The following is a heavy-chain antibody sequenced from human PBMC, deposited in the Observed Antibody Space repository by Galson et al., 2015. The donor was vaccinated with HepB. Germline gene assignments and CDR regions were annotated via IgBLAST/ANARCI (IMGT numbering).Heavy chain of an antibody. Sequence: SVKVSCKASGYTFSSYSITWVRQAPGQRPEWMGKISAYNGYTNYAQKFQGRVTMTTDASTSTAYMEVRSLRSDDTAVYYCARGGYVVMVGATENNWFDPWGQGTLVTVFS. CDR3: ARGGYVVMVGATENNWFDP. V-gene: IGHV1-18*01. CDR1: GYTFSSYS. J-gene: IGHJ5*02. CDR2: ISAYNGYT. D-gene: IGHD2-15*01.